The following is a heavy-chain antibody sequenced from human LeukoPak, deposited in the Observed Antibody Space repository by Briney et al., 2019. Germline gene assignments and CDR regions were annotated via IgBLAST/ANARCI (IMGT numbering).Heavy chain of an antibody. V-gene: IGHV1-18*01. CDR2: ISVYNGNT. CDR3: ARDEYSSGWYENYYYYMDV. J-gene: IGHJ6*03. Sequence: GASVKVSCKASGYTFTSYGISWVRQAPGQGLEWMGWISVYNGNTNYAQKPQGRVTMTTDTSTSTAYMELRSLRSDDTAVYYCARDEYSSGWYENYYYYMDVWGKGTTVTVSS. D-gene: IGHD6-19*01. CDR1: GYTFTSYG.